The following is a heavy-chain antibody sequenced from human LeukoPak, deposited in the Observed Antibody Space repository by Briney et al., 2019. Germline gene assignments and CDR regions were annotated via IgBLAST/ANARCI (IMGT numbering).Heavy chain of an antibody. CDR2: ISLSSSYI. Sequence: GGSLRLSCALSGLNIRNYWMHWVRQAPGKGLVWVSSISLSSSYIYYADSVKGRFTISRDNAKNSVYLQMNSLRAEDTAVYYCARLDLFDYWGQGTVVTVSS. D-gene: IGHD1-1*01. V-gene: IGHV3-21*01. CDR3: ARLDLFDY. J-gene: IGHJ4*02. CDR1: GLNIRNYW.